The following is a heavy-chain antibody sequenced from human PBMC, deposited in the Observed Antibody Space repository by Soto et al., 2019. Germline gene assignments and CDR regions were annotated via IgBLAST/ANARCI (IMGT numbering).Heavy chain of an antibody. V-gene: IGHV3-53*02. CDR3: ARPRVLRNDAFDI. D-gene: IGHD3-9*01. Sequence: EVQLVETGGGLIQPGGSLRLSCAASGFTVSSNYMSWVRQAPGKGLEWVSVIYSGGSTYYAYSVKGRFTISRDNSKNTLYLQMNSLRAEDTAVYYCARPRVLRNDAFDIWGQGTMVTVSS. J-gene: IGHJ3*02. CDR1: GFTVSSNY. CDR2: IYSGGST.